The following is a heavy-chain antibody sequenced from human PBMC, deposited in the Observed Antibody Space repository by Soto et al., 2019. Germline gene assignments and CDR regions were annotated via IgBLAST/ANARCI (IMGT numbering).Heavy chain of an antibody. D-gene: IGHD6-19*01. J-gene: IGHJ4*02. CDR3: ARGRGIAVAGTIDY. Sequence: SETLSLNCAVYGGSFSGYYWSWIRQPPGKGLEWIGEINHSGSTNYNPSLKSRVTISVDTSKNQFSLKLSSVTAADTAVYYCARGRGIAVAGTIDYWGQGTLVTVSS. CDR2: INHSGST. V-gene: IGHV4-34*01. CDR1: GGSFSGYY.